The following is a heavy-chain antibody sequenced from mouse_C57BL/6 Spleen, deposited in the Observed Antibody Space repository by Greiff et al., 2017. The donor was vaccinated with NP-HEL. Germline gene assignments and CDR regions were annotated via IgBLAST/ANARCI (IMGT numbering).Heavy chain of an antibody. J-gene: IGHJ4*01. Sequence: EVMLVESEGGLVQPGSSMKLSCTASGFTFSDYYMAWVRQVPEKGLEWVANINYDGSSTYYLDSLKSRFIISRDNAKNILYLQMSSLKSEDTATYYCARDHHYYGSSYDYAMDYWGQGTSVTVSS. CDR3: ARDHHYYGSSYDYAMDY. V-gene: IGHV5-16*01. CDR1: GFTFSDYY. CDR2: INYDGSST. D-gene: IGHD1-1*01.